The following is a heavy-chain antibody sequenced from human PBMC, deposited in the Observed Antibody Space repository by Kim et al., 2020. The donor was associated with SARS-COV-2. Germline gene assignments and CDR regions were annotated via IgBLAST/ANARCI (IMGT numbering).Heavy chain of an antibody. J-gene: IGHJ4*02. CDR1: GGSISCSSYY. Sequence: SETLSLTCTVSGGSISCSSYYWGWIRQPPGKGLEWIGSIYYSGSTYYNPSLKSRVTISVDTSKNQFSLKLSPVTAADTAVYYCARSPDLTVISDYWGQGTLVTVSS. CDR2: IYYSGST. CDR3: ARSPDLTVISDY. D-gene: IGHD4-17*01. V-gene: IGHV4-39*01.